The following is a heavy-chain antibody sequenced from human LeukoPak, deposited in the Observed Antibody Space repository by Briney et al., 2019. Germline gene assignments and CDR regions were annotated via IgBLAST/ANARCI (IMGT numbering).Heavy chain of an antibody. J-gene: IGHJ4*02. CDR3: VSFPTQEIAS. CDR1: GYTFIAYY. Sequence: GSLKVSCKASGYTFIAYYMPWVRQAPGQGLEWMGWINATTAETDSAQKFQGRVTMTRDTSISTAYMEVSRLTSDDTATYYCVSFPTQEIASWGQGTLVTVSS. V-gene: IGHV1-2*02. D-gene: IGHD5-24*01. CDR2: INATTAET.